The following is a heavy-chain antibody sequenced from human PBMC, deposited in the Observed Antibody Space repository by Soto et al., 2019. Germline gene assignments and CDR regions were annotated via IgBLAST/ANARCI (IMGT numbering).Heavy chain of an antibody. V-gene: IGHV3-74*01. D-gene: IGHD1-26*01. CDR2: IKTDGSII. CDR3: ARVGQGAWYFDL. CDR1: VFSFSSYW. J-gene: IGHJ2*01. Sequence: EVQLVESGGGLVQPGWSLRLSCAASVFSFSSYWMHWVSQAPGKGLVWVSRIKTDGSIITYADSVKGRFTISRDNAKNTLYLQMNTLRVEDTAVYYCARVGQGAWYFDLWGRGTLVTVSS.